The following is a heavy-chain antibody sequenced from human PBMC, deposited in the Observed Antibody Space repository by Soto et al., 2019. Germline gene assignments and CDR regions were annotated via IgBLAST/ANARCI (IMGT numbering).Heavy chain of an antibody. J-gene: IGHJ1*01. Sequence: QVQLQQWGAGLLKPSETLSLTCAVYGGSFSGYYWSWIRQPPGKGLEWIGEINHSGSTNYNPSLKSRVTISVDTSKNQFSLTLSSVTAADTAVYYCARGPTYYDSSGYYHDPEYFQHWGQGTLVTVSS. V-gene: IGHV4-34*01. D-gene: IGHD3-22*01. CDR1: GGSFSGYY. CDR2: INHSGST. CDR3: ARGPTYYDSSGYYHDPEYFQH.